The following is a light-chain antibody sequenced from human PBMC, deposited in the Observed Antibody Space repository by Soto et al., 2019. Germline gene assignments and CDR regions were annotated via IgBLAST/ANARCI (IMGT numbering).Light chain of an antibody. CDR2: KPS. CDR1: QTISSW. CDR3: QQLNSYPLT. V-gene: IGKV1-5*03. Sequence: DIQMTQSPSTLSGSVGDRVTITCRASQTISSWLAWYQHKPGKAPNLLIYKPSTLKSGVPSRFSGSGSRTEFTLTISILQPDDFATYYCQQLNSYPLTFGGGTKVDIK. J-gene: IGKJ4*01.